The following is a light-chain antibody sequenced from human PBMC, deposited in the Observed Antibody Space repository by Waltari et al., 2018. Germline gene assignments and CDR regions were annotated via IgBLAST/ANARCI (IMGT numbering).Light chain of an antibody. CDR3: AAWDDSLNGYV. CDR1: SSNIGTNT. CDR2: SNK. J-gene: IGLJ1*01. Sequence: QSVLTQPPSASGTPGQRVTISCSGSSSNIGTNTVNWYQQLTGTAPKLLIYSNKQRPSGVPDRFSGSKSGTSASLAISGLQSEDEADYYCAAWDDSLNGYVFGTGTKVTVL. V-gene: IGLV1-44*01.